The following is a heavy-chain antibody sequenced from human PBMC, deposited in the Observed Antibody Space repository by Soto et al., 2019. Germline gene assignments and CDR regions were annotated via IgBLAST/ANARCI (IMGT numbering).Heavy chain of an antibody. Sequence: GESLKISCKGSGYSFTSYWISWVRQMPGKGLEWMGRIDPSDSYTNCSPSFQGHVTISADKSISTAYLQWSSLKASDTAMYYCARDARYCSSTSCYALYYYYGMDVWGQGTTVTVSS. D-gene: IGHD2-2*01. CDR2: IDPSDSYT. CDR3: ARDARYCSSTSCYALYYYYGMDV. CDR1: GYSFTSYW. V-gene: IGHV5-10-1*01. J-gene: IGHJ6*02.